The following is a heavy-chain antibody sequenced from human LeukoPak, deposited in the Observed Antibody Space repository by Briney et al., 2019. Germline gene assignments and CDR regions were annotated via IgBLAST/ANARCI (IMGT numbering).Heavy chain of an antibody. CDR3: ARGSIAAGDY. CDR1: VGSISSSSDY. J-gene: IGHJ4*02. Sequence: SETLSLTCTVAVGSISSSSDYWGWIREPPGKGLEWIGSIYYSGSTYYNPSLKSRVTISVDTSKNQFSLKLSSVTAADTAVYYCARGSIAAGDYWGQGTLVTVSS. CDR2: IYYSGST. D-gene: IGHD6-13*01. V-gene: IGHV4-39*07.